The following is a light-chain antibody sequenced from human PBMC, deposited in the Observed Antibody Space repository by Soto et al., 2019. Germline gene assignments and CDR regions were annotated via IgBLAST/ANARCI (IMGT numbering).Light chain of an antibody. CDR1: QGISSY. J-gene: IGKJ1*01. V-gene: IGKV1-8*01. CDR2: AAS. CDR3: LQDINYPWT. Sequence: AILMTQSPSSLSAATGYRFTMTCRASQGISSYLAWYQQKPGKAPKLLIYAASTLQSGVPPRFSGSGSGTDFTLAISSLQPEDSATYYCLQDINYPWTFGQGTKV.